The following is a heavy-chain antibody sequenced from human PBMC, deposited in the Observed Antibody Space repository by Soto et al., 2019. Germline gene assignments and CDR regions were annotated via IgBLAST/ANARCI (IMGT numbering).Heavy chain of an antibody. CDR3: EHQIAARRHLPFDP. D-gene: IGHD6-6*01. Sequence: QITLKESGPTLVKPTQTLTLTCTFSGFSLSTSGVGVGWIRQPPGKALEWLALIYWDDDKRYSPSLKSRLTITKDTSKNHVVLTMTNIDAVDTPTYYCEHQIAARRHLPFDPWGQGTLVTVSS. V-gene: IGHV2-5*02. CDR1: GFSLSTSGVG. J-gene: IGHJ5*02. CDR2: IYWDDDK.